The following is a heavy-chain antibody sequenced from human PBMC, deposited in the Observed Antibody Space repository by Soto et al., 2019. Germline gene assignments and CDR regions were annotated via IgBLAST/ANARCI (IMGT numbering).Heavy chain of an antibody. Sequence: QVQLQESGPGLVKPSQTLSLTCTVSGGSISSGGYYWSWIRQHPGKGLEWIGYIYYSGSTYYNPSLKSRVTISVDTSKNQFSLKLSSVTAADTAVYYCARESSGYSGYDAGRLFQDGFDPWGQGTLVTVSS. CDR3: ARESSGYSGYDAGRLFQDGFDP. CDR1: GGSISSGGYY. CDR2: IYYSGST. D-gene: IGHD5-12*01. V-gene: IGHV4-31*03. J-gene: IGHJ5*02.